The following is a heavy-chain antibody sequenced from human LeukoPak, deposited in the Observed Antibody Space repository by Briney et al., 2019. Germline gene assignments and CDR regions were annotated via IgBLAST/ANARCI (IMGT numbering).Heavy chain of an antibody. CDR3: ARHGSYGSGSYLYYFDY. CDR2: IYYSGST. Sequence: SETLSLTCAVYGGSFSGYYWGWIRQPPGKGLEWIGSIYYSGSTYYNPSLKSRVTISVDTSKNQFSLKLSSVTAADTAVYYCARHGSYGSGSYLYYFDYWGQGTLVTVSS. CDR1: GGSFSGYY. V-gene: IGHV4-39*01. D-gene: IGHD3-10*01. J-gene: IGHJ4*02.